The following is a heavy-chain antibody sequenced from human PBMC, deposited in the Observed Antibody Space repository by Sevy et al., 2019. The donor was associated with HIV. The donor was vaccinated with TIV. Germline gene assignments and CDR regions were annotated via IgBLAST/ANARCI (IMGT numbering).Heavy chain of an antibody. V-gene: IGHV3-23*01. Sequence: GGSLRLSCAASGFSFSSYAMSWVRQTPGKGLQWASVISGSGGSTYYADSVKGRFTIFRDNSRNTVYLQMNSLRAEDTAVYYCARRPDLGVVILTGVLDVWGQGTTVTVSS. CDR1: GFSFSSYA. D-gene: IGHD3-3*01. CDR2: ISGSGGST. CDR3: ARRPDLGVVILTGVLDV. J-gene: IGHJ6*02.